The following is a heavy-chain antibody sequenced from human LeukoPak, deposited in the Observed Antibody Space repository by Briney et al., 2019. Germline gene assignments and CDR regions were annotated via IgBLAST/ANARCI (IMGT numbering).Heavy chain of an antibody. V-gene: IGHV1-46*01. CDR1: GYTFTSFY. J-gene: IGHJ4*02. D-gene: IGHD3-10*01. CDR2: INPRGGST. Sequence: ASVKVSCKASGYTFTSFYMHWVRQAPGQGLEWMGIINPRGGSTTSAQKFQGRVTLTRGTSTSTVYMELSSLRSEDTAVYYCARDYHGSGSLTTFDYWGQGTLVTVSS. CDR3: ARDYHGSGSLTTFDY.